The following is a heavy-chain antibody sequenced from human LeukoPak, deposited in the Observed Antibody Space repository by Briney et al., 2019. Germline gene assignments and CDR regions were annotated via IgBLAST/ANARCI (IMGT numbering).Heavy chain of an antibody. CDR3: ARIPGDRPDD. D-gene: IGHD7-27*01. CDR2: MYFGERT. V-gene: IGHV4-59*01. J-gene: IGHJ4*02. Sequence: SSETLSLTCTVSGAAMTRYYWTWIRRPTGKGLEWVGYMYFGERTNYNPSLKSRATISIDTSKKQFSLNLKSVTAADTAVYYCARIPGDRPDDWGQGTLVTVS. CDR1: GAAMTRYY.